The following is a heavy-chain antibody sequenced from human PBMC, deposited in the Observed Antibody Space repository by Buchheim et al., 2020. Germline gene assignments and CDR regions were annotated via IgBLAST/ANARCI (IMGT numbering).Heavy chain of an antibody. D-gene: IGHD2-2*01. Sequence: QVQLQESGPGLVKPSQTLSLTCAVSGGSISSGGYSWSWIRQPPGKGLEWIGYIYYSGSTYYNPSLKSRVTITVDKSKNQFSLKLSSVTAADTAVYYCARGGIVVVPAATENYYYGMDVWGQGTT. V-gene: IGHV4-30-4*07. CDR3: ARGGIVVVPAATENYYYGMDV. CDR2: IYYSGST. J-gene: IGHJ6*02. CDR1: GGSISSGGYS.